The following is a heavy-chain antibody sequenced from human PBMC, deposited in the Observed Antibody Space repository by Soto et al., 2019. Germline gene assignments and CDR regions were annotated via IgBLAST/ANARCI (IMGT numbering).Heavy chain of an antibody. J-gene: IGHJ6*02. CDR1: GGPFSGYY. V-gene: IGHV4-34*01. D-gene: IGHD6-19*01. CDR3: ARAPPVSYSSGWCPRDSYYYYYGMDV. Sequence: SETLSLTCAVYGGPFSGYYWSWIRQPPGKGLEWIGEINHSGSTNYNPSLKSRVTISVDTSKNQFSLKLSSVTAADTAVYYCARAPPVSYSSGWCPRDSYYYYYGMDVWGQGTTVTVSS. CDR2: INHSGST.